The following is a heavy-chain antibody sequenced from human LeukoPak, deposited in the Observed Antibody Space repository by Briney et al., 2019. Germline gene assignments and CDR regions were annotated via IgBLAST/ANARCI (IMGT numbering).Heavy chain of an antibody. V-gene: IGHV3-53*01. J-gene: IGHJ4*02. Sequence: GGSLRLSCAASGFTVSSNYMSWVRQAPGKGLEWVSVIYSGGSTYHADSVKGRFTISRDNSKNTLYLQMNSLRVEDTAVYYCAGSLAYCGGDCRLGDYWGQGTLVTVSS. CDR1: GFTVSSNY. CDR2: IYSGGST. D-gene: IGHD2-21*02. CDR3: AGSLAYCGGDCRLGDY.